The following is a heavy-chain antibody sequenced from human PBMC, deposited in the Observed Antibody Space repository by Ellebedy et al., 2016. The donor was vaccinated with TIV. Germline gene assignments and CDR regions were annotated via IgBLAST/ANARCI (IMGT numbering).Heavy chain of an antibody. CDR1: GGSISSYY. Sequence: SETLSLTXTVSGGSISSYYWSWIRQPPGKGLEWIGYIYYSGSTNYNPSLKSRVTISVDTSKNQFSLKLSSVTAADTAVYYCARGEIVGDYWGQGTLVTVSS. D-gene: IGHD3-22*01. J-gene: IGHJ4*02. CDR3: ARGEIVGDY. V-gene: IGHV4-59*01. CDR2: IYYSGST.